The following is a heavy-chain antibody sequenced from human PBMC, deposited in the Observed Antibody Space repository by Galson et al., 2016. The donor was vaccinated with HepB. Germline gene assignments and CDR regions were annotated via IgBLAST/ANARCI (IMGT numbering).Heavy chain of an antibody. CDR2: ISEDGRAT. Sequence: SLRLSCAASGLTFSTHWMHWVRQAPGKGLVCVSRISEDGRATNYADSVKGRFAIYRDNAKNTLDLQMNSLSAEDTAIYYCARVFPARCSGRSCFSEGAFDIWGQGTMVIVSS. V-gene: IGHV3-74*01. CDR3: ARVFPARCSGRSCFSEGAFDI. D-gene: IGHD2-15*01. CDR1: GLTFSTHW. J-gene: IGHJ3*02.